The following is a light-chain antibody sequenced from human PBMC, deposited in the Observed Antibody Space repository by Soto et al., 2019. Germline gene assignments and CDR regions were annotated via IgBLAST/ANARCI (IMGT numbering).Light chain of an antibody. CDR3: QQYNSYSPLT. J-gene: IGKJ1*01. Sequence: DIQMTQSPSTLSASVGDRVTITCRASQSISSWLAWYQQKPGKAPKLLIYDASSLESGVPSRFSGSGSGTEFTRTISSLPPDDFETYYCQQYNSYSPLTFGQGTKVEIK. V-gene: IGKV1-5*01. CDR2: DAS. CDR1: QSISSW.